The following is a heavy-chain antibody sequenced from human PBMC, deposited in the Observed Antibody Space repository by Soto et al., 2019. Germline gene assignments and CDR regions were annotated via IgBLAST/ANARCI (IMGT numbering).Heavy chain of an antibody. Sequence: GGSLRLSCAVSGFTFSNYWMHWVRQAPGKGLVWVSRINIDGGTTSYADSVKGRFTISRDNAKNTLYLQMSSLRAEDTAVYYCARGSNTYPSHWGRETLVTVSS. CDR3: ARGSNTYPSH. CDR1: GFTFSNYW. D-gene: IGHD2-21*01. J-gene: IGHJ4*02. CDR2: INIDGGTT. V-gene: IGHV3-74*01.